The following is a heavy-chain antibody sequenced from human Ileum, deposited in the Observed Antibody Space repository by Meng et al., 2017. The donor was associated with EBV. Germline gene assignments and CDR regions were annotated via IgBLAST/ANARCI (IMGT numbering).Heavy chain of an antibody. V-gene: IGHV4-61*03. J-gene: IGHJ5*02. D-gene: IGHD3-9*01. CDR1: GDSLRRNDVP. Sequence: QLQLHCSGPGLVNPSETLPRTCSYSGDSLRRNDVPRGLIRQPPGKGLEWICCMYDSENAKYNPSLNSRVTISIDTTRNHFVLKLTSVTAADTAVYYCAYYFVGRGGPGSWGQGTLVTVSS. CDR3: AYYFVGRGGPGS. CDR2: MYDSENA.